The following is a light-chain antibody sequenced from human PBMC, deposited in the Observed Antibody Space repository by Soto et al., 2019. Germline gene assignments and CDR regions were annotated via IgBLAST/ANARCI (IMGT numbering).Light chain of an antibody. V-gene: IGKV1-39*01. CDR1: QSISSY. Sequence: DIQMTQSPSSLSASVGDRITINCQASQSISSYLNWYQQKPGIAPKLLIYAASSLQSGVPSRFSGSGSGTDFTLTISSLQPEDFATYYCQQSYSTPLTFGGGTKVDIK. J-gene: IGKJ4*01. CDR3: QQSYSTPLT. CDR2: AAS.